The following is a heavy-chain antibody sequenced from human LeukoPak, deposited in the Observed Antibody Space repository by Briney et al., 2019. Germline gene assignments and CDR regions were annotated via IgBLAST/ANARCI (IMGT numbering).Heavy chain of an antibody. CDR1: GFTFSDYY. J-gene: IGHJ4*02. V-gene: IGHV3-11*01. CDR2: ISSPGSTT. CDR3: ARSSGSYYPTFDY. D-gene: IGHD3-10*01. Sequence: GRSLRLSCAASGFTFSDYYMSWIRQAPGKGLERVSHISSPGSTTLYEDSVKGRFTISRDNSKNTLYLQMNSLRAEDTAVYYCARSSGSYYPTFDYWGQGTLVTVSS.